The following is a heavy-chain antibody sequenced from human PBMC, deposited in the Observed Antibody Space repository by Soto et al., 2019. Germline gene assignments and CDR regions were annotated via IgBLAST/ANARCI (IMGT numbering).Heavy chain of an antibody. Sequence: ASVKVCCKASGDTFTSYYMHWVRQAPGQGLEWMGLINPSGGSTTYAQKFQGRVTMTRDTSTSTVYMELSSLRSEDTAVYFCARFVAATGHDYWGQGTLVTVSS. V-gene: IGHV1-46*03. J-gene: IGHJ4*02. CDR1: GDTFTSYY. D-gene: IGHD3-9*01. CDR2: INPSGGST. CDR3: ARFVAATGHDY.